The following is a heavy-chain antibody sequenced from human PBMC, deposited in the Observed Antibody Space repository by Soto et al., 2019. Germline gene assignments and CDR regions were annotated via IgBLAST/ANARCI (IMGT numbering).Heavy chain of an antibody. D-gene: IGHD6-19*01. Sequence: QVQLQESGPGLVKPSETLSLTCTVSGGYISSYYWSWILQPPGKGLEWIGYIYYSGSTNYNPSLKSRVTISVDTSKNQFSLKLSSVTSADTAVYYCARVYSSGWQPFDYWGQGTLVTVSS. CDR3: ARVYSSGWQPFDY. CDR2: IYYSGST. J-gene: IGHJ4*02. V-gene: IGHV4-59*01. CDR1: GGYISSYY.